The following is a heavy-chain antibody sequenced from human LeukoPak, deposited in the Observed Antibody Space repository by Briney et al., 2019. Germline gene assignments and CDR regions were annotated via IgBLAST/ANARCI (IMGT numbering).Heavy chain of an antibody. CDR3: ARDTVGTAGVEY. D-gene: IGHD4-23*01. J-gene: IGHJ4*02. CDR2: IYSSGST. V-gene: IGHV3-53*01. Sequence: GASLRLSWAASGLSVSSNYMASVRQPPGKGLEWVAVIYSSGSTYYADSVKGRFTISRNSTNHSLYHQMNSLRVEDTDVYYCARDTVGTAGVEYWGQGTLVTVSS. CDR1: GLSVSSNY.